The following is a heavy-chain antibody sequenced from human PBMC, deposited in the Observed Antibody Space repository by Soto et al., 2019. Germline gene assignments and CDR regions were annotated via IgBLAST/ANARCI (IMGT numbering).Heavy chain of an antibody. D-gene: IGHD3-22*01. J-gene: IGHJ4*02. V-gene: IGHV1-18*01. Sequence: ASVKVSCKASGYTFTSYGISWVRQAPGQGLEWMGWISAYNGNTNYAQKLQGRVTMTTDTSTSTAYMELRSLRSDDTAVYYCARDTMIVVVSGDFDYWGQGTLVTVSS. CDR1: GYTFTSYG. CDR3: ARDTMIVVVSGDFDY. CDR2: ISAYNGNT.